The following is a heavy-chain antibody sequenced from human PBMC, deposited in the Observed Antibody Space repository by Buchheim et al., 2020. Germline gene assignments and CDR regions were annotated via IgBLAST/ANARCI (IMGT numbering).Heavy chain of an antibody. CDR3: AKGGVVPAAAPGGWFDP. J-gene: IGHJ5*02. V-gene: IGHV3-30*18. Sequence: VHLVESGGGLVQPGRSLRLSCAASGFTFSSYGMHWVRQAPGKGLEWVAVISYDGSNKYYADSVKGRFTISRDNSKNTLYLQMNSLRAEDTAVYYCAKGGVVPAAAPGGWFDPWGKGTL. CDR1: GFTFSSYG. D-gene: IGHD2-2*01. CDR2: ISYDGSNK.